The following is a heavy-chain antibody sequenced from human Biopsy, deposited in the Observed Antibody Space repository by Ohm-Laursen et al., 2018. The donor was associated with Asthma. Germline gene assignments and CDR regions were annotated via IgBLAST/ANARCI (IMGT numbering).Heavy chain of an antibody. CDR2: SDHRGNT. CDR1: GLSSSGYY. CDR3: ARGPEWSGLDI. D-gene: IGHD3-3*01. V-gene: IGHV4-34*01. Sequence: TLSLTCSMYGLSSSGYYWTWIRQPPGKGLEWIGESDHRGNTNINPTLKSRVTISKEKSANEFSLKMRSVTAADTAIYYCARGPEWSGLDIWGQGATVTVSS. J-gene: IGHJ6*02.